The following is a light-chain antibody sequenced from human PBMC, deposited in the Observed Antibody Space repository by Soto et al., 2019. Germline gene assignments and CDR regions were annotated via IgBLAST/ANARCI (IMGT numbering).Light chain of an antibody. CDR1: QGISSY. J-gene: IGKJ4*01. V-gene: IGKV1-8*01. CDR2: AAS. CDR3: QQSYNTFPLI. Sequence: AIRMTQSPSSLSASTGDRVTITCRASQGISSYLAWYQQKPGKAPKLLIYAASTLQSGVPSRFSGSGSGTDFTLTISCLKSAAFATYYCQQSYNTFPLIFSGGTKV.